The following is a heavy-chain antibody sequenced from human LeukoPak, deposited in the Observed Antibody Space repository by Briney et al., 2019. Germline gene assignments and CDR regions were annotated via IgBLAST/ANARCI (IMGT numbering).Heavy chain of an antibody. Sequence: PGRSLRLSCTASGFTFGDHAMSWVRQAPGKGLEWVGFISSKAYGGTTDYAASVKGRFTVSRDDSKSIAYLQMNSLKTEDTAVYYCTGEYGGNSVYWGQGTLVTVSS. D-gene: IGHD4-23*01. CDR1: GFTFGDHA. V-gene: IGHV3-49*04. CDR3: TGEYGGNSVY. J-gene: IGHJ4*02. CDR2: ISSKAYGGTT.